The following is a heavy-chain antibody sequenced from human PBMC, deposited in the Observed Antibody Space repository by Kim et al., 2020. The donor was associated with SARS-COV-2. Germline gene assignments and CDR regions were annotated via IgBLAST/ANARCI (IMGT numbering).Heavy chain of an antibody. CDR2: IYYSGST. D-gene: IGHD3-22*01. CDR3: ARQRRKFDSSGYFDY. V-gene: IGHV4-39*01. J-gene: IGHJ4*02. Sequence: SETLSLTCTVSGGSISSSSYYWGWIRQPPGKGLEWIGSIYYSGSTYYNPSLKSRVTISVDTSKNQFSLKLSSVTAADTAVYYCARQRRKFDSSGYFDYWGQGTLVTVSS. CDR1: GGSISSSSYY.